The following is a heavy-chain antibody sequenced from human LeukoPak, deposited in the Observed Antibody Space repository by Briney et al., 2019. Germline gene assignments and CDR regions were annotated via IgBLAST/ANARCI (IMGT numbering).Heavy chain of an antibody. Sequence: ASVKVSCKASGYTFTGYYMHWVRQATGQGLEWMGWINPNSGGTNYAQKFQGRVTMTRDTSISTAYMELSRLRSDDTAVYYCARAQRSSWYGFDYWGQGTLVTVSS. CDR3: ARAQRSSWYGFDY. CDR1: GYTFTGYY. J-gene: IGHJ4*02. CDR2: INPNSGGT. D-gene: IGHD6-13*01. V-gene: IGHV1-2*02.